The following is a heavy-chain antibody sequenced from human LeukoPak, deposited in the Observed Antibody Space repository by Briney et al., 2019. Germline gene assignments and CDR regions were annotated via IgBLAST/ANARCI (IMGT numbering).Heavy chain of an antibody. J-gene: IGHJ4*02. CDR1: GFTLTNYW. V-gene: IGHV3-7*03. CDR2: VKQDGSGE. CDR3: AGGDFDC. Sequence: GGSQRLSCAASGFTLTNYWMSWVRQAPGKGLEWVANVKQDGSGEYYVDSVKGRFTISRDSAKNSLYLQMNSLRAEDTAVYYCAGGDFDCWGQGTLVTVSS.